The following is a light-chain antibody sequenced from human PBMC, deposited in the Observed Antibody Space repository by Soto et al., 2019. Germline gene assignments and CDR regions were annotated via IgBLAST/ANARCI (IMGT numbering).Light chain of an antibody. J-gene: IGKJ1*01. CDR2: DAS. CDR3: QQRSNWPPTWT. Sequence: EVVVTQSPATLSLSPGERATLSCSASQSVGSYLAWYQHKPGQPPRLLIYDASNKATGIPARFSGSGSGTDFALTTRSLEPEDFAVYYCQQRSNWPPTWTFGQGTKVEIK. CDR1: QSVGSY. V-gene: IGKV3-11*01.